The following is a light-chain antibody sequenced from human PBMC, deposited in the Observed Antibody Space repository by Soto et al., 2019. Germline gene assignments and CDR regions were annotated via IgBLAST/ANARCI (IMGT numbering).Light chain of an antibody. Sequence: IVMTQSPLSLPVTPGEPASISCRSSQSLLHSNGDTYLEWYLQKPGQSPQLLIYLRSLRAAGVPDMFSGGGSGTDFTLKIRRVEAEDVGVYYCMQALQTPRTFGQGTKVEIK. CDR3: MQALQTPRT. CDR1: QSLLHSNGDTY. V-gene: IGKV2-28*01. CDR2: LRS. J-gene: IGKJ1*01.